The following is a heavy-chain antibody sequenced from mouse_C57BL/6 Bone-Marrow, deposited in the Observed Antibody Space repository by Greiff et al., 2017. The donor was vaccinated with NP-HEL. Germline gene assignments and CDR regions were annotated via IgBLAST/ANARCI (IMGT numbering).Heavy chain of an antibody. CDR2: IRSKSNNYAT. V-gene: IGHV10-1*01. CDR1: GFSFNTYA. CDR3: VRPHSNYVDYYAMDY. Sequence: EVKLVESGGGLVQPTGSLKLSCAASGFSFNTYAMNWVRQAPGKGLEWVARIRSKSNNYATYYADSVKDRFTISRDDSESMLYLQMNNLKTEDTAMYYCVRPHSNYVDYYAMDYWGQGTSVTVSS. D-gene: IGHD2-5*01. J-gene: IGHJ4*01.